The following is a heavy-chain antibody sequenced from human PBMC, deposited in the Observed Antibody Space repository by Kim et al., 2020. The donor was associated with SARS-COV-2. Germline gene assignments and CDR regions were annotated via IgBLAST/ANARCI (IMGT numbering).Heavy chain of an antibody. CDR1: GFTFTSYD. J-gene: IGHJ4*02. D-gene: IGHD1-1*01. V-gene: IGHV1-8*01. CDR2: MNPSNGDT. CDR3: ARGGDAYNV. Sequence: ASVKVSCKASGFTFTSYDFNWVRQAPGQGLEWMGWMNPSNGDTLYSRRFQGRVTMTRDAAISTTYMELSNLRSDDTAVYYCARGGDAYNVWGQGTLVIVSS.